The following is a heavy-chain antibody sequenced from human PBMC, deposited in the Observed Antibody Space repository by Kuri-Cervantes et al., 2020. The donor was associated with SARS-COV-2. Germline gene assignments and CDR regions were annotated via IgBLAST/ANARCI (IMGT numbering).Heavy chain of an antibody. CDR2: MNPNSGNT. V-gene: IGHV1-8*02. D-gene: IGHD3-10*01. J-gene: IGHJ4*02. Sequence: ASVKVSCKASGYTFTSYDINWVRQATGQGLEWMGWMNPNSGNTGYAQKFRGRVTMTRDTSTSTVYMELSSLRSEDTAVYYCARGERITMVRGVIIEEGDFDYWGQGTLVTVSS. CDR1: GYTFTSYD. CDR3: ARGERITMVRGVIIEEGDFDY.